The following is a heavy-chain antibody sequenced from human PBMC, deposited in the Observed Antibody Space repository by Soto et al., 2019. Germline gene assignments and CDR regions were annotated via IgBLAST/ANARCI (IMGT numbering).Heavy chain of an antibody. V-gene: IGHV3-74*01. CDR3: AKRTSMSGNYYFDY. CDR2: INSDGSSI. Sequence: SLRLSCAASGFTFSSYWMHWVRQAPGKGLVWVSRINSDGSSISYADSVKGRFTISRDNAKNTLYLQMSSLRAEDTAVYYCAKRTSMSGNYYFDYWGQGTLVTVSS. CDR1: GFTFSSYW. J-gene: IGHJ4*02. D-gene: IGHD3-10*01.